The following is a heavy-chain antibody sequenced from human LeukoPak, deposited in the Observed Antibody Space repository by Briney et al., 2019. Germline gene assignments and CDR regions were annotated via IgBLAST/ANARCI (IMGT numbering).Heavy chain of an antibody. V-gene: IGHV1-2*02. J-gene: IGHJ6*02. Sequence: GASVKVSCKASGYTFTGYYILWVRQGPGQGLEWMGWINPNSGGANYAQKFQGRVTMARDTSISTAYMELTRLNSDDTAVYYCARRAVYYYYGMDVWGQGSTVTVSS. D-gene: IGHD6-25*01. CDR3: ARRAVYYYYGMDV. CDR1: GYTFTGYY. CDR2: INPNSGGA.